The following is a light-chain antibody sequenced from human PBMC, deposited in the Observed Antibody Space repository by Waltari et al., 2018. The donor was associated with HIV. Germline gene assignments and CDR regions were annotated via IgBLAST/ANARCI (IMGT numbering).Light chain of an antibody. J-gene: IGLJ2*01. CDR3: SSYTTSSSLL. CDR1: SSDVGGYSY. CDR2: EVS. V-gene: IGLV2-14*01. Sequence: QSALTQPASVSGSPGQSITISCTGTSSDVGGYSYVSWYQQHPGKAPKLMIDEVSNRPSGGSNGFSGSKSGNTTSLTISGLQAEDEADYYCSSYTTSSSLLFGGGTKLTVL.